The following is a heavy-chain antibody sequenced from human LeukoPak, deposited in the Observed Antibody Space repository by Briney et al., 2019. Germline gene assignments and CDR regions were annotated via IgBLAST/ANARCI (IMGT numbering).Heavy chain of an antibody. J-gene: IGHJ3*02. V-gene: IGHV3-23*01. CDR3: ARDGFGGATDGFDI. CDR1: GFTFSSYA. Sequence: GGSLRLSCAASGFTFSSYAMSWVRQAPGKGLEWVSAISDSGDTTYYADSVKGRFTISRDNSKNTLYLQMNNLRNEDTAIYYCARDGFGGATDGFDIWSQGTMVTVSS. D-gene: IGHD3-10*01. CDR2: ISDSGDTT.